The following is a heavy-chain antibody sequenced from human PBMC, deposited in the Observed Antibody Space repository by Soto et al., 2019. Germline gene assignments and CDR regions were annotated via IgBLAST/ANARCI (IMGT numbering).Heavy chain of an antibody. CDR1: GFTFSSYA. J-gene: IGHJ4*02. CDR3: ARRVAVAGVYFDY. Sequence: GGSLRLSCAASGFTFSSYAMHWVRQAPGKGLEYVSAISSNGGSTYYANSVKGRFTISRDNSKNTLYLQMGSLRAEDMAVYYCARRVAVAGVYFDYWGQGTLVTVSS. D-gene: IGHD6-19*01. CDR2: ISSNGGST. V-gene: IGHV3-64*01.